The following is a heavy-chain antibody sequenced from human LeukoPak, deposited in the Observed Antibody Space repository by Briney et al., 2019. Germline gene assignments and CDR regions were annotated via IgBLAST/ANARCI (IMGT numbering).Heavy chain of an antibody. CDR2: ISSSSSYI. D-gene: IGHD2-15*01. CDR3: ARSQGYCSGGSCPLYYFDY. Sequence: GGSLRLSCAASGFTFSSDSMNWVRQAPRKGLEWVSSISSSSSYIYYADSVKGRFTISRDNAKNSLYLHMNSLRAEDTAVYYCARSQGYCSGGSCPLYYFDYWGQGTLVTVSS. J-gene: IGHJ4*02. V-gene: IGHV3-21*01. CDR1: GFTFSSDS.